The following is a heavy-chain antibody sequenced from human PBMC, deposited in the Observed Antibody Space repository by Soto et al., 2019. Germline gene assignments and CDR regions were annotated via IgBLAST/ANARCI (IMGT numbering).Heavy chain of an antibody. CDR1: GGSISSYY. CDR2: IYYSGST. V-gene: IGHV4-59*01. CDR3: ARYQRSGYYTNYYYMDV. J-gene: IGHJ6*03. Sequence: SETLSLTCTVSGGSISSYYWSWIRQPPGKGLEWIGYIYYSGSTNYNPSLKSRVTISVDTSKNQFSLKLSSVTAADTAVYYCARYQRSGYYTNYYYMDVWGKGTTVNVSS. D-gene: IGHD3-3*01.